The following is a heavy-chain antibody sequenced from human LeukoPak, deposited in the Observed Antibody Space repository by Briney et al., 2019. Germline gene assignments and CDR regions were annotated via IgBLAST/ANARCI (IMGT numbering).Heavy chain of an antibody. J-gene: IGHJ4*02. CDR3: AKSMVRGVIRGGFDY. V-gene: IGHV4-34*01. CDR1: GGSFSGYY. D-gene: IGHD3-10*01. CDR2: INHSGST. Sequence: SETLSLTCAVYGGSFSGYYWSWIRQPPGKGLEWIGEINHSGSTNYNPSLKSRVTISVDTSKNQFSLKLSSVTAADTAVYYCAKSMVRGVIRGGFDYWGQGTLVTVSS.